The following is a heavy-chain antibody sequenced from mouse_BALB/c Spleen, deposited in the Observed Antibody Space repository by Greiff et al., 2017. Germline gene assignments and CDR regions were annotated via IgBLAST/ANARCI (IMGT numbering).Heavy chain of an antibody. Sequence: EVQLVESGGGLVQPGGSLRLSCATSGFTFTDYYMSWVRQPPGKALEWLGFIRNKANGYTTEYSASVKGRFTISRDNSQSILYLQMNTLRADDSATYDCARDSYDGSSYAMDYWGQGTSVTVSS. J-gene: IGHJ4*01. CDR3: ARDSYDGSSYAMDY. CDR2: IRNKANGYTT. D-gene: IGHD1-2*01. CDR1: GFTFTDYY. V-gene: IGHV7-3*02.